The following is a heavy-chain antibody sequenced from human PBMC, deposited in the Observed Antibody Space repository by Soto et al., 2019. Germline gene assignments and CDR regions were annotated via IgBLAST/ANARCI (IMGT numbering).Heavy chain of an antibody. CDR2: FDPEDGET. Sequence: ASVKVSCKVSGYTLTELSMHWVRQAPGKGLEWMGGFDPEDGETIYAQKFQGRVTMTEDTSTDTAYMELSSLRSEDTAVYYCATFPYNWNDYYYYGMDVCGQGPTVTVCS. V-gene: IGHV1-24*01. CDR3: ATFPYNWNDYYYYGMDV. J-gene: IGHJ6*02. D-gene: IGHD1-1*01. CDR1: GYTLTELS.